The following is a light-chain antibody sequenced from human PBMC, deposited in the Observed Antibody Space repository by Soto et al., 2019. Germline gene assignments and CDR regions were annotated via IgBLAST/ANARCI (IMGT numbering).Light chain of an antibody. Sequence: DIQMTQSPSSLSASVGDRVTITCRASQSISSYLNWYQQKPGKAPKLLIYAASSLQSGVPSRFSGSGYGTDFTLTISSLQPEDFATYYCQQSYSTPYTLGQGTKLEIK. CDR3: QQSYSTPYT. CDR1: QSISSY. CDR2: AAS. J-gene: IGKJ2*01. V-gene: IGKV1-39*01.